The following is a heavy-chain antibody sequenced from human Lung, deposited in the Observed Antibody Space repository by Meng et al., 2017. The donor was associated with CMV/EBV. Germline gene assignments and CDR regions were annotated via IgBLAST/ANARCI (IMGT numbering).Heavy chain of an antibody. V-gene: IGHV3-13*01. CDR1: GFTFSSYD. CDR3: ARSATVTTLSSRYGMDV. J-gene: IGHJ6*02. Sequence: ETLSLTCAASGFTFSSYDMHWVRQATGKGLEWVSAIGTAGDTYYPGSVKGRFTISRENAKNSLYLQMNSLRAGDTAVYYCARSATVTTLSSRYGMDVWGQGTTVTVSS. D-gene: IGHD4-11*01. CDR2: IGTAGDT.